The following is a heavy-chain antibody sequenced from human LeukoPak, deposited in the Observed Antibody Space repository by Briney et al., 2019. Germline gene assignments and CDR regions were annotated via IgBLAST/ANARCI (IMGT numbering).Heavy chain of an antibody. CDR2: ISSSSSYI. CDR1: GFTVSSNY. J-gene: IGHJ4*02. D-gene: IGHD4-17*01. V-gene: IGHV3-21*01. CDR3: ARGQTTVTYLDDRDY. Sequence: GGSLRLSCAASGFTVSSNYTSWVRQAPGKGLEWVSSISSSSSYIYYADSVKGRFTISRDNAKNSLYLQMNSLRAEDTAVYYCARGQTTVTYLDDRDYWGQGTLVTVSS.